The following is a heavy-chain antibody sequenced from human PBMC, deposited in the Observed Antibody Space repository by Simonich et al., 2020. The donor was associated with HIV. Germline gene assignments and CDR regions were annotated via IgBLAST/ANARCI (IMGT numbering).Heavy chain of an antibody. CDR3: ARLTAGGLGEYFQH. D-gene: IGHD6-13*01. Sequence: QVQLQQWGAGLLKPSETLSLTCAVYGGSFSGYYWEWIRQPPGKGLGWIGEINHSGSTNHNPSLKSRVTISVDTSKNQFSLKLSSVTAADTAVYYCARLTAGGLGEYFQHWGQGTLVTVSS. V-gene: IGHV4-34*01. CDR1: GGSFSGYY. CDR2: INHSGST. J-gene: IGHJ1*01.